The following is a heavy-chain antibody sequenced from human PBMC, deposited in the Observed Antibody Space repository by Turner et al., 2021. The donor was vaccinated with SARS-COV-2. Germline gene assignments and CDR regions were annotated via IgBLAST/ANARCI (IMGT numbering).Heavy chain of an antibody. D-gene: IGHD2-2*01. V-gene: IGHV4-39*01. CDR3: VRPACSSTACYFYFDS. J-gene: IGHJ4*02. CDR1: GGPISSRSYY. Sequence: QVQLQESGPGLVKPSETLSLTCSVSGGPISSRSYYWGWIRQSPGKGLEWLATGGSSGTTYDNPSLNGRVSMSVDTSNNQFSLRLTSATVADTAVYYCVRPACSSTACYFYFDSWGQGILVTVSS. CDR2: GGSSGTT.